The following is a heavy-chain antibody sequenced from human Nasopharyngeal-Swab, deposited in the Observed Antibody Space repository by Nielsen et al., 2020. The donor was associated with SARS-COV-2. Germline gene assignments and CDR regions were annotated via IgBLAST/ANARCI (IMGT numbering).Heavy chain of an antibody. J-gene: IGHJ4*02. V-gene: IGHV1-3*01. CDR1: GYTFIDFS. CDR2: INPDNGYT. D-gene: IGHD6-13*01. CDR3: ARLGAAGDFDY. Sequence: ASVKVSCKASGYTFIDFSVHWVRQAPGQRLKWMGRINPDNGYTKYSQMFQDRVSITRDTSANTVYMELSSLRSEDTAVVFCARLGAAGDFDYWGQGSLVTVSS.